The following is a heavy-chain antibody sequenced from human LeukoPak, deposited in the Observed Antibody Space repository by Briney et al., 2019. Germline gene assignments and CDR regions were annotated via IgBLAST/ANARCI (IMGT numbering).Heavy chain of an antibody. CDR1: GFTLSPYA. Sequence: GGSLRLSCAASGFTLSPYAMTWVRQAPGKGLEWVSVISASGTAHYADSMRGRFTISRDNSKNTVYLQLSSLRPEDTAVYYCAKARVTNGYYMQVNYWGLATLVTVSS. CDR2: ISASGTA. V-gene: IGHV3-23*01. CDR3: AKARVTNGYYMQVNY. J-gene: IGHJ4*02. D-gene: IGHD2-8*01.